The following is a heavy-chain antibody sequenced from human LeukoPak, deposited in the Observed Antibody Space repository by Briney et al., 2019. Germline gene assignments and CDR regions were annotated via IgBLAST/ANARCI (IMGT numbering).Heavy chain of an antibody. CDR3: AAEAVHDSGGYYPSLDY. J-gene: IGHJ4*02. CDR1: VGSFRGYG. CDR2: ISPVFSTA. V-gene: IGHV1-69*05. Sequence: SVKVSCKISVGSFRGYGFTWVRQAPAQGLEWMGGISPVFSTASYAQKFKGRVTLTTNASTSTAYMEVSSLRHEDTAIYCCAAEAVHDSGGYYPSLDYWGQGTLVTVSS. D-gene: IGHD3-22*01.